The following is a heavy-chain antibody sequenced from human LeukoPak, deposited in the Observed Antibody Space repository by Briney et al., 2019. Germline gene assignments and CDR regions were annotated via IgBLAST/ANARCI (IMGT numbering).Heavy chain of an antibody. Sequence: GGSLRLSCAASGFTFSDYYMSWIRQAPGKGLEWVSYISSSGSTIYYADSVKGRFTISRDNSKNTLGLQLNSLRAEDTAVYYCAGSDGYYSPLDYWGRGTLVTVSS. CDR1: GFTFSDYY. J-gene: IGHJ4*02. D-gene: IGHD3-22*01. CDR3: AGSDGYYSPLDY. V-gene: IGHV3-11*04. CDR2: ISSSGSTI.